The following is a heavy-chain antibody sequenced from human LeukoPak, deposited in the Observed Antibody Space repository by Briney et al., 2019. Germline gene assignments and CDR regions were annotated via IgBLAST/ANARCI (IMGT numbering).Heavy chain of an antibody. CDR1: GFTFSSYA. J-gene: IGHJ4*02. CDR2: IGGSGGST. V-gene: IGHV3-23*01. D-gene: IGHD3-3*01. CDR3: AKDPYDFEGGSYFDY. Sequence: GGSLRLSCAASGFTFSSYAMSWVRQAPGKGLEWVSGIGGSGGSTYYADSVKGRFAISRDNSKNTLYLQMNSLRAEDTAVYYCAKDPYDFEGGSYFDYWGQGTLVTVSS.